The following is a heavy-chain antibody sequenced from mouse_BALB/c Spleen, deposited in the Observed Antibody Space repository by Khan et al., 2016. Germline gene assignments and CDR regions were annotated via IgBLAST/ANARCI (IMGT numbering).Heavy chain of an antibody. Sequence: EVQLVESGGGLVQPKGSLKLSCAASGFTFNTYAMNWVRQAPGKGLEWVARIRSKSNNYATYYADSVKDRFTISRDDSQSMLYLQMNNLKTEDTAMYYCVRHVVAKGYAMDYWGQGTPGTVSS. CDR3: VRHVVAKGYAMDY. CDR2: IRSKSNNYAT. D-gene: IGHD1-1*01. CDR1: GFTFNTYA. J-gene: IGHJ4*01. V-gene: IGHV10-1*02.